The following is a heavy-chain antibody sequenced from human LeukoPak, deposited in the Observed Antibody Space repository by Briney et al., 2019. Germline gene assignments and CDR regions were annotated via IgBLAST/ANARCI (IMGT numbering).Heavy chain of an antibody. V-gene: IGHV4-59*01. J-gene: IGHJ6*03. D-gene: IGHD3-22*01. CDR3: ARSSEGRYYYDSSGFSYYYYYMDV. CDR1: GGFINNYY. Sequence: SETLSLTCTVSGGFINNYYWSWIRQPPGKGLEWIGYVYNSGSTNYNPSLKSRVAISVDTSKNQFSLKLSSVTAADTAVYYCARSSEGRYYYDSSGFSYYYYYMDVWGKGTTVTISS. CDR2: VYNSGST.